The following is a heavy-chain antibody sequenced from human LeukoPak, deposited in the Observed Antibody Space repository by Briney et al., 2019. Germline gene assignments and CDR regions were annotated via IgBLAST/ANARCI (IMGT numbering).Heavy chain of an antibody. D-gene: IGHD6-13*01. Sequence: SETLSLTCTVSGGSISSYYWSWIRQPAGKGLEWTGRIYTSGSTNYNPSLKSRVTMSVDTSKNQFFLKLSSVTAADTAVYYCARGGIAAAPFDYWGQGTLVTVSS. J-gene: IGHJ4*02. CDR2: IYTSGST. CDR1: GGSISSYY. V-gene: IGHV4-4*07. CDR3: ARGGIAAAPFDY.